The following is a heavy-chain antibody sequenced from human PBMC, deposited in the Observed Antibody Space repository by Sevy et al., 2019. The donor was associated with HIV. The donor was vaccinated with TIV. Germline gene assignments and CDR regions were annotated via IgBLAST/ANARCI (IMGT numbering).Heavy chain of an antibody. D-gene: IGHD2-15*01. Sequence: GGSLRLSCAASGFTFSGYWMSWVRQAPGKGLQWVANIKQDGSKNEFVDSVKGRFTISRDNPKNSLYLQMNSLRAEDTAVYYCASEAAGGFYYWGQGTLVTVSS. CDR1: GFTFSGYW. V-gene: IGHV3-7*01. CDR2: IKQDGSKN. J-gene: IGHJ4*02. CDR3: ASEAAGGFYY.